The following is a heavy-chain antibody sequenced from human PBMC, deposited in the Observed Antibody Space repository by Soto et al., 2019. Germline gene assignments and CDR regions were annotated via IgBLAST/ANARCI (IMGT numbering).Heavy chain of an antibody. J-gene: IGHJ4*02. V-gene: IGHV1-2*04. CDR2: INPNSGGT. CDR1: GYTFTGYY. CDR3: ARVSNKIGGYDGWFDY. Sequence: ASVKVSCKASGYTFTGYYMHWVRQAPGQGLEWMGWINPNSGGTNYAQKFQGWVTMTRDTSISTAYMELSRLRSDDTAVYYCARVSNKIGGYDGWFDYWGQGPLVTVSS. D-gene: IGHD5-12*01.